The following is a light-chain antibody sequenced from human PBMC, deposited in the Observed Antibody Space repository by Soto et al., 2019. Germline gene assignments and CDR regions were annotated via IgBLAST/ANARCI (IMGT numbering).Light chain of an antibody. V-gene: IGKV2-28*01. Sequence: DIVMTQSPLSLPVTPGEPASISCRSSQSLLHSNGYNYLDWYLQKPGQSPQLLIYLGSNRASGVPDRFSGSGSGSDFTLKISRVEAEDVGVYYCMEALQNPWMFGQGTKVEIK. CDR1: QSLLHSNGYNY. J-gene: IGKJ1*01. CDR3: MEALQNPWM. CDR2: LGS.